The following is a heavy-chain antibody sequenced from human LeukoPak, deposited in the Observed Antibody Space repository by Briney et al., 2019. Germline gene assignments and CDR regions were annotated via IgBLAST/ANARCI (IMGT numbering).Heavy chain of an antibody. CDR1: GFTFSSYG. V-gene: IGHV3-33*01. Sequence: GGSLRLSCAASGFTFSSYGMHWVRQAPGKGLEWVAVIWYDGSNKYYADSVEGRFTISRDNSKNTLYLQMNSLRAEDTAVYYCARDYCGGDCHVDYWGQGTLVTVSS. CDR3: ARDYCGGDCHVDY. J-gene: IGHJ4*02. D-gene: IGHD2-21*02. CDR2: IWYDGSNK.